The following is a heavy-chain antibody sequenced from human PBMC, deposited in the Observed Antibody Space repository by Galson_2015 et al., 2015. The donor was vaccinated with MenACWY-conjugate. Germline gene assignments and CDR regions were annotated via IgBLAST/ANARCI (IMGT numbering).Heavy chain of an antibody. CDR2: ISPGDSET. CDR1: GSNFITYW. D-gene: IGHD1-26*01. Sequence: QSGAEVKKPGESLMISCKASGSNFITYWIGWVRQLPGKGLEWMGLISPGDSETRYSPAFQGQVTISADKSISTAYVQWDSLQASDTAMYYCARHPPGGRGMDVWGQGTTVTVSS. CDR3: ARHPPGGRGMDV. V-gene: IGHV5-51*01. J-gene: IGHJ6*02.